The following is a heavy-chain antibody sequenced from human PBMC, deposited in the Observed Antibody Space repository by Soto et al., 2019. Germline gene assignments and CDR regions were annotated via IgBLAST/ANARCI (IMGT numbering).Heavy chain of an antibody. D-gene: IGHD2-15*01. CDR3: ASSPGPPIYCSGGSCYSGLSRYYYYYMDV. Sequence: SETLSLTCTVSGGSISSYYWSWIRQPPGKGLEWIGYIYYSGSTNYNPSLKSRVTISVDTSKNQFSLKLSSVTTADTAVYYCASSPGPPIYCSGGSCYSGLSRYYYYYMDVWGKGTTVTVSS. CDR2: IYYSGST. J-gene: IGHJ6*03. CDR1: GGSISSYY. V-gene: IGHV4-59*01.